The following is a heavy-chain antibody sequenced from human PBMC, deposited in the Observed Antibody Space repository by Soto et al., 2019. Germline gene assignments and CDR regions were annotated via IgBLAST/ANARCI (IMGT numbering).Heavy chain of an antibody. V-gene: IGHV5-51*01. Sequence: PGESLKISCKGSGYSCTNYWIGWVRQKPGKGLEWMGTIFPGDSDTRYSPSFQGQVTISADRSTSTAYLQWSSLKASDTAMYYCARSRRGAYSSGWYSPSGYYNYGIDVWGQGTKVTVSS. CDR3: ARSRRGAYSSGWYSPSGYYNYGIDV. CDR2: IFPGDSDT. D-gene: IGHD6-19*01. CDR1: GYSCTNYW. J-gene: IGHJ6*02.